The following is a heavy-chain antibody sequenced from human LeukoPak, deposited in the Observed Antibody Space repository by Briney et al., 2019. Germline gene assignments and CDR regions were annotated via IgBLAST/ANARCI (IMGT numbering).Heavy chain of an antibody. V-gene: IGHV3-21*01. J-gene: IGHJ4*02. CDR2: ISSSTSYI. Sequence: GGSLRLSCAASGFTFSSYSMNWVRQAPGRGLEWVSSISSSTSYIYYADSMKGRFTISRDNAKNSLYLQMNSLRAEDTALYYCATSSPSDYWGQGTLVTVSS. CDR1: GFTFSSYS. CDR3: ATSSPSDY.